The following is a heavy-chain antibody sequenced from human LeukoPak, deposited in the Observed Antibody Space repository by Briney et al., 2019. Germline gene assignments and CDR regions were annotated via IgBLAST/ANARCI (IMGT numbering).Heavy chain of an antibody. J-gene: IGHJ3*02. CDR3: ARTVLDIVVVPAAMLTHDAFDI. D-gene: IGHD2-2*03. Sequence: ASVKVSCKAPGYTFTGYYMHWVRQAPGQGLEWMGWINPNSGGTNYAQKVQGRVTMTRDTSISTAYMELSRLRSDDTAVYYCARTVLDIVVVPAAMLTHDAFDIWGQGTMVTVSS. V-gene: IGHV1-2*02. CDR2: INPNSGGT. CDR1: GYTFTGYY.